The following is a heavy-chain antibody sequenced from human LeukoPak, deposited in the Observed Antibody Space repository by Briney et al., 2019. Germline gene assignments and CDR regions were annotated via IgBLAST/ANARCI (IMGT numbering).Heavy chain of an antibody. V-gene: IGHV3-30*04. D-gene: IGHD3-10*01. CDR1: GFTFSSYA. CDR2: ISYDGSNK. Sequence: GGSLRLSCAASGFTFSSYAMHWVRQAPGKGLEWVAVISYDGSNKYYADSVKGRFTISRDNAKNSLYLQMNSLRAEDTAVYYCARKRGSGSYSSYYYYMDVWGKGTTVTISS. CDR3: ARKRGSGSYSSYYYYMDV. J-gene: IGHJ6*03.